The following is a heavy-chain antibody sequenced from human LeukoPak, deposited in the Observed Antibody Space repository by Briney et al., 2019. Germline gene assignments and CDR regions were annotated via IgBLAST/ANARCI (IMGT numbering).Heavy chain of an antibody. D-gene: IGHD3-3*01. CDR2: MYAGGTT. J-gene: IGHJ3*02. Sequence: GGSVRLSCAASGVIVSRNFMSWVRQAPGKGLQWVAIMYAGGTTDYSDSVRGRFHISRDSSNNTLSLQINSLRAEDTAVYYCARDFSAFDIWGQGTMVTVSS. CDR1: GVIVSRNF. CDR3: ARDFSAFDI. V-gene: IGHV3-53*01.